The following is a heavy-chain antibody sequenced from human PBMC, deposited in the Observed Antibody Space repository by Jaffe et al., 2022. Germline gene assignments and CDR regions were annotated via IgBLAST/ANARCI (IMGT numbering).Heavy chain of an antibody. D-gene: IGHD3-10*01. CDR3: ARGAKSGSYYKGAFDI. CDR2: ISSNGGST. J-gene: IGHJ3*02. CDR1: GFTFSSYA. Sequence: EVQLVESGGGLVQPGGSLRLSCAASGFTFSSYAMHWVRQAPGKGLEYVSAISSNGGSTYYANSVKGRFTISRDNSKNTLYLQMGSLRAEDMAVYYCARGAKSGSYYKGAFDIWGQGTMVTVSS. V-gene: IGHV3-64*01.